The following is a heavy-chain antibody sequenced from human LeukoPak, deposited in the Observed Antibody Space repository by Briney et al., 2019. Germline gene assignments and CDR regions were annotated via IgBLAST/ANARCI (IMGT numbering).Heavy chain of an antibody. CDR2: TRSKARSYTT. Sequence: QPGGSLRLSCAASGFTFSDHYVDWVRQAPGKGLEWVGRTRSKARSYTTDYAASVKGRFTISRDNSKNTLYLQMGSLRAVDMAVYYCARVSSSRYFAYWGQGTLVTVSS. CDR1: GFTFSDHY. D-gene: IGHD6-13*01. J-gene: IGHJ4*02. CDR3: ARVSSSRYFAY. V-gene: IGHV3-72*01.